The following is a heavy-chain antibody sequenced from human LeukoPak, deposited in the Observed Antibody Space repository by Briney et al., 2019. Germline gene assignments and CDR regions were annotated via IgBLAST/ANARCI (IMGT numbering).Heavy chain of an antibody. CDR3: VRGITSPDY. CDR2: IVSSGATT. D-gene: IGHD3-10*01. CDR1: GFTFTTYA. Sequence: GGSLRLSCTASGFTFTTYAMTWVRQAPGKGLEWVSAIVSSGATTFYAGSVKGRFTSSRDNSKNMLYLRMDSLRAEDTAIYYCVRGITSPDYWGQGTLVTVSS. V-gene: IGHV3-23*01. J-gene: IGHJ4*02.